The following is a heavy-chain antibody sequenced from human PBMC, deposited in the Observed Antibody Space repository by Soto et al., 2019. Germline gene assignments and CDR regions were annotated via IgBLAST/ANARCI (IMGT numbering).Heavy chain of an antibody. V-gene: IGHV3-21*06. CDR2: MSDGTLK. J-gene: IGHJ4*02. CDR3: ATDGDSSGGWYFNGDYFNL. Sequence: PGGSLRLSCEASGFTLNSFNVNWVRQAPGKGLGWVASMSDGTLKYYTDAVKGRYTISRDNARNSLFLHMNYLDVEDTAVYYCATDGDSSGGWYFNGDYFNLWGQGTLVTVSS. CDR1: GFTLNSFN. D-gene: IGHD6-19*01.